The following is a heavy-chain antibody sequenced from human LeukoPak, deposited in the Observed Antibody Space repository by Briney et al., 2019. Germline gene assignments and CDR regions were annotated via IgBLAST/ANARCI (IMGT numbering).Heavy chain of an antibody. D-gene: IGHD1-26*01. CDR3: ARYSFSGSYSYYFDY. V-gene: IGHV3-20*04. Sequence: GXLRLSCAASGFTFDDYGMSWVRQAPGKGLEWVSGINWNGGSTVYADSVKGRFTISRDNAKNSLYLQMNSLRAEDTALYYCARYSFSGSYSYYFDYWGQGTLVTVSS. CDR1: GFTFDDYG. J-gene: IGHJ4*02. CDR2: INWNGGST.